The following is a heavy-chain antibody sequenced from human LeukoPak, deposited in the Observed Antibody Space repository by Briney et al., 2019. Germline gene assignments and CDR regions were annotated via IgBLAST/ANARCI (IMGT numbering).Heavy chain of an antibody. CDR2: ISYDGSNK. Sequence: PGGSLRLSCAASGFTFSSYGMHWVRQAPGKGLEWVAVISYDGSNKYYADSVKGRFTISRDNSKNTPYLQMNSLRAEDTAVYYCAKGMATVNYYYGMDVWGQGTTVTVSS. J-gene: IGHJ6*02. D-gene: IGHD5-24*01. V-gene: IGHV3-30*18. CDR3: AKGMATVNYYYGMDV. CDR1: GFTFSSYG.